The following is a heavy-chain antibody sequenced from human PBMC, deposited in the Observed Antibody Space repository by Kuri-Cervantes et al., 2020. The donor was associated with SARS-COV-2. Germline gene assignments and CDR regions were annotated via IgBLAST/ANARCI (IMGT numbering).Heavy chain of an antibody. CDR2: ISYDGGRT. V-gene: IGHV3-74*03. Sequence: GGSLRLSCAASGFTFSDYWMHWVRQAPGKGPMWVSRISYDGGRTMYADSVRGRFTISRDNAKNTLFLQMNSLRLEDTAVYYCARGRAARYFDYWGQGTLVTVSS. CDR1: GFTFSDYW. CDR3: ARGRAARYFDY. D-gene: IGHD6-6*01. J-gene: IGHJ4*02.